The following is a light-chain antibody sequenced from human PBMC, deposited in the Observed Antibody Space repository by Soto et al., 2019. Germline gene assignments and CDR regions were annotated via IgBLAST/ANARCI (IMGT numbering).Light chain of an antibody. CDR3: QQRSNVHLT. Sequence: EIVLTQSPATLSLSPGERATLSCRASQSVSSYLAWYQQKPGQAPRLLIYDASNRATGIPARFSGSGPGTDFTLTISSLEPEDFAVYYCQQRSNVHLTFGGGTKVDIK. CDR1: QSVSSY. CDR2: DAS. J-gene: IGKJ4*01. V-gene: IGKV3-11*01.